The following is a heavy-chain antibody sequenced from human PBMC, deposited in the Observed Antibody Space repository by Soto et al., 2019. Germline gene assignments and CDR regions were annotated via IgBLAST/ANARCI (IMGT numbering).Heavy chain of an antibody. CDR1: GFTVSNNY. J-gene: IGHJ4*02. V-gene: IGHV3-53*01. CDR3: ATQRGGGGY. CDR2: IYSGGYT. Sequence: EVQLVESGGGLIQPGGSLRLSCAVSGFTVSNNYMSWVRQAPGKGLEGVSVIYSGGYTAYGDSVKGRFTISRDNSKNNIYLQKKSRGADDPAVFSWATQRGGGGYWGQGTLVTVSS. D-gene: IGHD6-25*01.